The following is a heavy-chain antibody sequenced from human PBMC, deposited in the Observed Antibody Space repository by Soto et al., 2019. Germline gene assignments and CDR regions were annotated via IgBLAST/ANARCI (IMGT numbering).Heavy chain of an antibody. CDR2: IIPIFGTA. V-gene: IGHV1-69*13. CDR3: ARGRRIAAAGIYYYYYGMDV. Sequence: SVKVSCKASGGTFSSYAISWVRQAPGQGLEWMGGIIPIFGTANYAQKFQGRVTITADESTSTAYMELSSLRSEDTAVYYCARGRRIAAAGIYYYYYGMDVWGQGXTVTVYS. J-gene: IGHJ6*02. CDR1: GGTFSSYA. D-gene: IGHD6-13*01.